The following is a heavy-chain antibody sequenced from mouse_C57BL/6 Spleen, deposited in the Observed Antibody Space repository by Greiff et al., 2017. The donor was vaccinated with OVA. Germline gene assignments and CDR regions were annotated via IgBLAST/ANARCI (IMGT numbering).Heavy chain of an antibody. CDR3: ARRLLQGLAMDY. J-gene: IGHJ4*01. CDR2: IYPGDGDT. V-gene: IGHV1-82*01. CDR1: GYAFSSSW. Sequence: QVQLQQSGPELVKPGASVKISCKASGYAFSSSWLNWVKQRPGKGLEWIGRIYPGDGDTNYNGKFKGKATLTADKSSSTAYMQHISLTSEDSAVYFCARRLLQGLAMDYWGQGTSVTVSS. D-gene: IGHD2-3*01.